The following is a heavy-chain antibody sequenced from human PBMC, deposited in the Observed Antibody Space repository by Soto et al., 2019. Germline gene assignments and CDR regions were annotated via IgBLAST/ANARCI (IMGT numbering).Heavy chain of an antibody. Sequence: PGESLKISCKGSGYSFTSDWIGWVRQMPGKGLEWMGIIYPGDSDTRYSPSFQGQVTISADKSISTAYLQWSSLKASDTAMYYCARQTVGGITGKYYYGMDVWGQGTTVTVSS. D-gene: IGHD1-20*01. CDR1: GYSFTSDW. J-gene: IGHJ6*02. CDR3: ARQTVGGITGKYYYGMDV. CDR2: IYPGDSDT. V-gene: IGHV5-51*01.